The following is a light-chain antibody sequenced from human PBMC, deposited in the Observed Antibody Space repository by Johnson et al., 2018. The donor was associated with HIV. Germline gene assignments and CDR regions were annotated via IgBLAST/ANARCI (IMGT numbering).Light chain of an antibody. J-gene: IGLJ1*01. Sequence: QSILTQPPSVSAAPGQKVTISCSGSSYNIGNNLVSWYQQLPGSAPTLLIYENDKRPSGIPDRFSGSKSGTSATLGITGLQTGDEADYYCGTWDNSLSIGYVFGTGTKVTVL. CDR2: END. CDR1: SYNIGNNL. CDR3: GTWDNSLSIGYV. V-gene: IGLV1-51*02.